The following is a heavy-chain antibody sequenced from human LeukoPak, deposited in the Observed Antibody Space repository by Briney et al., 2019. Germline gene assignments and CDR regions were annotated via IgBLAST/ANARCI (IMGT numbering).Heavy chain of an antibody. CDR1: GFTFSSYD. CDR3: AKGVSADLPPPLDF. Sequence: PGGSLRLSCAASGFTFSSYDMNWVRQAPGKGLEWVSAISGSGGSTYYADSVKGRFTISRDNSKNTLFLQMNSLRAEDTAAYYCAKGVSADLPPPLDFWGQGTLVTVSS. V-gene: IGHV3-23*01. CDR2: ISGSGGST. D-gene: IGHD6-13*01. J-gene: IGHJ4*02.